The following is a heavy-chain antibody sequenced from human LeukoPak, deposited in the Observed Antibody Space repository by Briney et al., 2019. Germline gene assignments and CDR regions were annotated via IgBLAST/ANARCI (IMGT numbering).Heavy chain of an antibody. Sequence: GGSLRLSCAASGFTFSSYEMNWVRQAPGKGLEWVSYISSSGSTIYYADSVKGRFTISRDNAKNSLYLQMNSLRAEDTAVYYCASLYYYGSGSYSFDYWGQGTLVTVSS. CDR3: ASLYYYGSGSYSFDY. J-gene: IGHJ4*02. CDR1: GFTFSSYE. D-gene: IGHD3-10*01. CDR2: ISSSGSTI. V-gene: IGHV3-48*03.